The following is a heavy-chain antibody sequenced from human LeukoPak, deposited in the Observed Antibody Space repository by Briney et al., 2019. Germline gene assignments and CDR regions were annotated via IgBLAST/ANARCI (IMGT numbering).Heavy chain of an antibody. J-gene: IGHJ1*01. CDR1: GFTFDVSA. CDR2: ISWNSGII. V-gene: IGHV3-9*01. D-gene: IGHD3-22*01. CDR3: AKAPPYYSDSSGYFQH. Sequence: PGRSLRLSCAASGFTFDVSAMHWVRQVPGKGLEWVSGISWNSGIIDYADSVKGRFTISRDNAKNSLYLQMNNLRPDDTAFYYCAKAPPYYSDSSGYFQHWGQGTLVTVSS.